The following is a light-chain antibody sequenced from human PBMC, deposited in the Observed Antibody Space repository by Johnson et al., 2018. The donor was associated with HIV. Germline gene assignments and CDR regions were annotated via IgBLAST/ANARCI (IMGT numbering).Light chain of an antibody. V-gene: IGLV1-51*02. CDR2: ENI. CDR3: GTWDSSLSAYV. J-gene: IGLJ1*01. CDR1: SSNIGNNY. Sequence: QSVLTQPPSVSAAPGQKVTISCSGSSSNIGNNYVSWYQQLPGTAPKLLIYENIMRPSGIPDRFSGSKSGTSATLGIAGLQTWDEADYYCGTWDSSLSAYVFGTGTKVTVL.